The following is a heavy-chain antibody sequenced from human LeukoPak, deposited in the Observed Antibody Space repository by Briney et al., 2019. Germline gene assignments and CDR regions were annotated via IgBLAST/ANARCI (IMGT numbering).Heavy chain of an antibody. CDR1: GFTFSHHG. Sequence: GGSLRLSCAASGFTFSHHGMHWVRQAPGKGLEWVSYISSSSSTIYYADSVKGRFTISRDNAKNSLYLQMNSLRAEDTAVYYCARDRGGAYDFWSGYYTGYFDYWGQGTLVTVSS. D-gene: IGHD3-3*01. J-gene: IGHJ4*02. V-gene: IGHV3-48*01. CDR2: ISSSSSTI. CDR3: ARDRGGAYDFWSGYYTGYFDY.